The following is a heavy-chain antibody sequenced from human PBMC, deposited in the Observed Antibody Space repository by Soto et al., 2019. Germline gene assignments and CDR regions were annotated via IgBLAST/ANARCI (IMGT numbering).Heavy chain of an antibody. CDR1: GFTVSSNY. D-gene: IGHD5-12*01. V-gene: IGHV3-53*04. J-gene: IGHJ6*03. CDR2: IYSGGGT. Sequence: EVQLVESGGGLVQPGGSLRLSCAASGFTVSSNYMSWVRQAPGKGLEWVSVIYSGGGTYYADSVKGRFTISRHNSKNTLYLQMNSLRAEDTAVYYCARVFLSSGYDLVDYYYYMDVWGKGTTVTVSS. CDR3: ARVFLSSGYDLVDYYYYMDV.